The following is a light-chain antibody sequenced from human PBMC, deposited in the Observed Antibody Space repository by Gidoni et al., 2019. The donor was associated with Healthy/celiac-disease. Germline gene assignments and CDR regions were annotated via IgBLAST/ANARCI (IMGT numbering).Light chain of an antibody. CDR1: NMGSKS. CDR3: QVWDSSSDHPYV. J-gene: IGLJ1*01. Sequence: SYVLTQPPSVSVAPGQTARITCGGNNMGSKSVHWYQQKQGRAPVLVVYADSDRPSGIPERFSGSNSGNTATLTISRVEAGDEADYYCQVWDSSSDHPYVFGTGTKVTVL. V-gene: IGLV3-21*02. CDR2: ADS.